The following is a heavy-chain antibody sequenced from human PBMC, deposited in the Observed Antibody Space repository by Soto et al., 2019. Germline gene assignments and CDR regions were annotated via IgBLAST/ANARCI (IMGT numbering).Heavy chain of an antibody. V-gene: IGHV3-64*04. J-gene: IGHJ4*02. CDR3: AKGTYYYDSSGYLDY. Sequence: GGSLRLSCSGSGFSFKDSSMHWVRQPPGKAIEYVAVINTNGSNKYYADSVKGRFTISRDNSKNTLYLQMNSLRAEDTAVYYCAKGTYYYDSSGYLDYWGQGTLVTVSS. D-gene: IGHD3-22*01. CDR1: GFSFKDSS. CDR2: INTNGSNK.